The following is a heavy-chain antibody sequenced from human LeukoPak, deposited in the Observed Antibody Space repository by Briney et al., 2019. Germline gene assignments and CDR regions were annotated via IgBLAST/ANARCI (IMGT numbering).Heavy chain of an antibody. CDR3: ARDGAYCGGDCYPYYFDY. V-gene: IGHV3-21*01. CDR1: GFTFSSYS. D-gene: IGHD2-21*01. J-gene: IGHJ4*02. CDR2: ISSSSSYI. Sequence: GGSLRLSCAASGFTFSSYSMNWVRQAPGKGLEWVSSISSSSSYIYYADSVKGRFTISRDNAKISLYLQMNSLRAEDTAVYYCARDGAYCGGDCYPYYFDYWGQGTLVTVSS.